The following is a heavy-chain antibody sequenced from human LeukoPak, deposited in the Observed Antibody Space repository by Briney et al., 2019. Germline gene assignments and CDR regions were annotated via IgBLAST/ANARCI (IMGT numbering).Heavy chain of an antibody. V-gene: IGHV4-59*08. J-gene: IGHJ4*02. CDR1: GGSISSYS. CDR3: ARQAIFGVAIDY. Sequence: SETLSPTCAVSGGSISSYSWSWIRQPPGKGLEWIGYIYYSGSTTYNRSLKSRVTMSLDTSENQFSLKLRSVTAADTAVYYCARQAIFGVAIDYWGQGTLVTVSS. D-gene: IGHD3-3*01. CDR2: IYYSGST.